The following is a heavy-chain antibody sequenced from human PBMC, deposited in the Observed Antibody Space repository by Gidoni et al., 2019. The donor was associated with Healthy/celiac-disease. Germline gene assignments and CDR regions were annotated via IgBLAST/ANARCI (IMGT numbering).Heavy chain of an antibody. D-gene: IGHD2-15*01. V-gene: IGHV1-8*01. Sequence: QVQLVQSGAEVKKPGASVKVSCKASGYTFTSYDINWVRQATGQGLEWMGWMNPNSGNTGYAQKFQGRVTMTRNTSISTAYMELSSLRSEDTAVYYCARGDAGYCSGGSCYSSYVDYWGQGTLVTVSS. CDR2: MNPNSGNT. J-gene: IGHJ4*02. CDR3: ARGDAGYCSGGSCYSSYVDY. CDR1: GYTFTSYD.